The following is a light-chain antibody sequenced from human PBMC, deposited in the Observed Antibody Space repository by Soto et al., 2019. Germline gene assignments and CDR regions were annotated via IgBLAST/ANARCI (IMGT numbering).Light chain of an antibody. J-gene: IGLJ1*01. CDR1: SSDVGGYNY. Sequence: QSALTQPRSVSGPPGQSVTISCTGTSSDVGGYNYVSWYQQHPGKAPKLMIYDVSKRPSGVPDRFSGSKSGNTASLTISGLQAEDEADYYCCSYAGSYTHVFGPGTKLTVL. V-gene: IGLV2-11*01. CDR2: DVS. CDR3: CSYAGSYTHV.